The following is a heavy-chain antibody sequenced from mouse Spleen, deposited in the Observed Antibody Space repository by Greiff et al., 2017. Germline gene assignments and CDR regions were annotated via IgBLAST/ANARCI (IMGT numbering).Heavy chain of an antibody. CDR1: GYTFTDHT. CDR3: ARRDYYGSSYAMDY. Sequence: VQLQQSDAELVKPGASVKISCKVSGYTFTDHTIHWMKQRPEQGLEWIGYIYPRDGSTKYNEKFKGKATLTVDTSSSTAYMQLSSLTSEDTAVYFCARRDYYGSSYAMDYWGQGTSVTVSS. J-gene: IGHJ4*01. CDR2: IYPRDGST. V-gene: IGHV1-78*01. D-gene: IGHD1-1*01.